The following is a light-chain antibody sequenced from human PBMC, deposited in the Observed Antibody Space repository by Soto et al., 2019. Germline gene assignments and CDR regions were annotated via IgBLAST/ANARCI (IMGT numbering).Light chain of an antibody. CDR1: QDITSY. J-gene: IGKJ4*01. V-gene: IGKV1-33*01. Sequence: DIQMTQSPSSLSASVGDRVTITCQARQDITSYLNWYQHKPGKAPKLLIYDASILEAGVPPRFSGSGSGTDFTFTISSLQPEDVATYYCQQSYDFPLTFGGGTTVEIK. CDR2: DAS. CDR3: QQSYDFPLT.